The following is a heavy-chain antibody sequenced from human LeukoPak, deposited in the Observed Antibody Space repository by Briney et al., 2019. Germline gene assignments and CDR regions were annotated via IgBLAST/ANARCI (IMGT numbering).Heavy chain of an antibody. Sequence: SETLSLTCTVSGVSVSSGSYYWSWIRQPPGKGLEWIGYIYYSGSTNYNPSLKSRVTISVDTSKNQFSLKLSSVTAADTAVYYCASTETAGTDYWGQGTLVTVSS. V-gene: IGHV4-61*01. CDR2: IYYSGST. CDR1: GVSVSSGSYY. D-gene: IGHD1-1*01. J-gene: IGHJ4*02. CDR3: ASTETAGTDY.